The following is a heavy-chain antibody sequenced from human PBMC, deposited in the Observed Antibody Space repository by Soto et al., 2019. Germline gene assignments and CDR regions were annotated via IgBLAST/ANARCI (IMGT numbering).Heavy chain of an antibody. V-gene: IGHV3-74*01. CDR3: AREMAALNYFAY. CDR2: INSDGSST. Sequence: GGSLRLSCAASGFTFSSYWMHWVRQAPGKGLVWVSRINSDGSSTSYADSVKGRFTISRDNAKNTLYLQMNSLRAEDTAVYYGAREMAALNYFAYWGQGTLVTVSS. CDR1: GFTFSSYW. D-gene: IGHD2-15*01. J-gene: IGHJ4*02.